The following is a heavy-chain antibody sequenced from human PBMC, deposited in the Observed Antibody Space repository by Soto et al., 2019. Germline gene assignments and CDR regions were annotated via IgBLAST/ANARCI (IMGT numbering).Heavy chain of an antibody. CDR3: ARNSTLLENDYYGMAV. D-gene: IGHD2-21*01. CDR2: IYYSGNP. CDR1: GDSISSNY. V-gene: IGHV4-59*08. J-gene: IGHJ6*02. Sequence: ETLSLTCTVSGDSISSNYWSWIRQPPGKGLEWIGYIYYSGNPTYNPSFKSRVTMSVDRSKNQFSLRLSFLTAADTAVYYCARNSTLLENDYYGMAVWGQGTTVTVSS.